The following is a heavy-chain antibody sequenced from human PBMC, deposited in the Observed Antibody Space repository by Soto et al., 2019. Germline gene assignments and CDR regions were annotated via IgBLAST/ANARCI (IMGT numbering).Heavy chain of an antibody. V-gene: IGHV1-69*12. CDR3: ARGVGYCSGGSCYYENWFDP. Sequence: QVQLVQSGAEVKKPGSSVKVSCKASGGTFSSYAISWVRQAPGQGLEWMGGIIPIFGTANYAQKFQGRVNVAADESTSTAYMELSSLGAEDTAVDYCARGVGYCSGGSCYYENWFDPWGQGTLVTVSS. J-gene: IGHJ5*02. CDR1: GGTFSSYA. CDR2: IIPIFGTA. D-gene: IGHD2-15*01.